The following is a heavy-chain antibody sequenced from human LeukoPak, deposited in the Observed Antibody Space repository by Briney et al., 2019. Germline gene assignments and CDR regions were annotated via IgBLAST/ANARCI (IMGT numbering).Heavy chain of an antibody. D-gene: IGHD3-10*01. CDR3: ARSDYHNSGSHTVFDAFDI. J-gene: IGHJ3*02. CDR1: GGSISRYY. CDR2: IDDSGNT. Sequence: PSETLCLTCTVSGGSISRYYWSWIRRPPGKGLEWIGYIDDSGNTNYNPSLKSQVTISVGKSKNQFSLKLSFVTAADTAMYYCARSDYHNSGSHTVFDAFDIWGQGTRVTVSS. V-gene: IGHV4-59*01.